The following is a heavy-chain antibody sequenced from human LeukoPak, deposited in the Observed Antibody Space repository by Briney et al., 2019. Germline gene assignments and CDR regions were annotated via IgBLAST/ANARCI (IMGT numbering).Heavy chain of an antibody. D-gene: IGHD5-12*01. CDR2: IKQDGSEK. J-gene: IGHJ4*02. Sequence: GGSLRLSCAASGFTFSSYWMSWVRQAPGKGLEWVANIKQDGSEKYYVDSVKGRFTISRDNAKNSLYLQMNNVRAEDTAVYYCAKDGAWLRFDDWGQGTLVTVSS. V-gene: IGHV3-7*03. CDR1: GFTFSSYW. CDR3: AKDGAWLRFDD.